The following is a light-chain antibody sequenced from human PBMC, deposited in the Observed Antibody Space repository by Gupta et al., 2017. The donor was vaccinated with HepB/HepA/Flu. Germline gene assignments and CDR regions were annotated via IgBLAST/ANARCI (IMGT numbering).Light chain of an antibody. CDR3: QQKDHSPPP. Sequence: LVMTHSPDSLAMSLGERATINCKSSQSGGSTFDYRNYLAWYQQRPGQPPKLLIYWASTRKYGVPDSFSGRGFGTDFTLTISDRQAEDVAVYICQQKDHSPPPFGRGTKVEIK. V-gene: IGKV4-1*01. J-gene: IGKJ1*01. CDR1: QSGGSTFDYRNY. CDR2: WAS.